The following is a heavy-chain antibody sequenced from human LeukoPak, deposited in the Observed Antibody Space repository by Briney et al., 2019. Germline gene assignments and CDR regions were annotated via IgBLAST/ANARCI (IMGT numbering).Heavy chain of an antibody. CDR3: AKEGRSLQTY. V-gene: IGHV3-7*03. Sequence: QPGGSLRLSCAASGFMFSSNWMSWVRLAPGKGLEWVANIKEDGTETYYVDSVKGRFTISRDNAKNSLYLQMNSLRVEDTAVHYCAKEGRSLQTYWGQGTLVTVSS. CDR1: GFMFSSNW. CDR2: IKEDGTET. D-gene: IGHD5-24*01. J-gene: IGHJ4*02.